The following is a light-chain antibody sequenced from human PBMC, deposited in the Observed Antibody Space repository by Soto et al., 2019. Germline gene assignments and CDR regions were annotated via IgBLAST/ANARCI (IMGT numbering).Light chain of an antibody. J-gene: IGKJ2*01. V-gene: IGKV1-39*01. CDR2: AAS. Sequence: DIQMTQSPSTLSGSVGDRVPITCRASQTISSWLAWYQQKPGKAPQLLIYAASNLQSGVPSRLSGSGSRTDFPRTISSVQSEEFATYFCQPSYTTPVYSFGQGNKVEIK. CDR1: QTISSW. CDR3: QPSYTTPVYS.